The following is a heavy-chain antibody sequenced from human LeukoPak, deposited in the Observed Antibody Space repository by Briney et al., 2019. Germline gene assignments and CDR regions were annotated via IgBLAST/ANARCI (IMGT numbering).Heavy chain of an antibody. J-gene: IGHJ4*02. D-gene: IGHD2-2*01. Sequence: PGGSLRLSCAASGFTFTDYGMHWVRQAPGKGLEWLAVIWYGESKKYYADSVKGRFTISRDTSKNTLYLQMNSLRAEDTAVYYCARDYCSTTSCLDYWGQGTLVTVSS. CDR3: ARDYCSTTSCLDY. V-gene: IGHV3-33*01. CDR2: IWYGESKK. CDR1: GFTFTDYG.